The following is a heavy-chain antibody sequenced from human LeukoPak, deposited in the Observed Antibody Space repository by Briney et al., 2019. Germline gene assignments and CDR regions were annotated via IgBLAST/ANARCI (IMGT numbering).Heavy chain of an antibody. CDR3: ARVRTGFEDY. Sequence: GGSLRLSCAASGFTFSSYGMSWVRQAPGKGLEWVSTISGSGGGTYYADSVKGRFTISRDNSRNTLYLQMNSLRAEDTALYYCARVRTGFEDYWGQGTLVTVSS. CDR2: ISGSGGGT. CDR1: GFTFSSYG. V-gene: IGHV3-23*01. D-gene: IGHD3-3*01. J-gene: IGHJ4*02.